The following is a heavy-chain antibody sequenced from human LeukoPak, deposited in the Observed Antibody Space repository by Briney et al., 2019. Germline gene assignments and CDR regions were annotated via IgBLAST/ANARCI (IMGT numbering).Heavy chain of an antibody. Sequence: GGSLGLSCAASGFTFSSYVMNWVRQAPGKGLEWVSSISSSSSYIYYADSVEGRFTISRDNAENSLYLQMNSLRAEDTAVYYCARDSFYGSGTYSSDYWGQGTLVTVSS. CDR1: GFTFSSYV. D-gene: IGHD3-10*01. J-gene: IGHJ4*02. CDR3: ARDSFYGSGTYSSDY. V-gene: IGHV3-21*01. CDR2: ISSSSSYI.